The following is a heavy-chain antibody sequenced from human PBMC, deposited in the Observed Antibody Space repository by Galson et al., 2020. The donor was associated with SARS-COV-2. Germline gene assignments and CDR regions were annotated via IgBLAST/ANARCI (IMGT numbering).Heavy chain of an antibody. Sequence: SETLSLTCTVSGGSISTYYWSWIRQAPGKRVEWIGFIYDSGTTNYNPSLKSRVSISVDTSNNQFSLRLNSVTAADTAVYYCARWGDLQPCSGGSCYYYYTFDVWGQGTTVTVSS. CDR1: GGSISTYY. J-gene: IGHJ6*02. CDR3: ARWGDLQPCSGGSCYYYYTFDV. V-gene: IGHV4-59*08. CDR2: IYDSGTT. D-gene: IGHD2-15*01.